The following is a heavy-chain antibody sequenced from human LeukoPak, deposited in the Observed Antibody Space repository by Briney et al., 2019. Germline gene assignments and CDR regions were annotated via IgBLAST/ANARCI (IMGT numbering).Heavy chain of an antibody. CDR1: GFIFSNYV. V-gene: IGHV3-33*01. CDR3: ARVPYGSGWYYFDY. Sequence: GRSLRLSCEASGFIFSNYVMHWVRQAPGKGLEWVAVIWYDGSNTYYADSVKGRFTISRDNSKSTLYLQMNSLRVEDTAVYYCARVPYGSGWYYFDYWGQGTLVTVSS. D-gene: IGHD6-19*01. J-gene: IGHJ4*02. CDR2: IWYDGSNT.